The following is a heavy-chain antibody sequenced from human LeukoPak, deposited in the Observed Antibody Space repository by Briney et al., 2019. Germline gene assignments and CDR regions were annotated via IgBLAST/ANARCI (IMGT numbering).Heavy chain of an antibody. J-gene: IGHJ6*02. CDR1: GYTFTSYG. D-gene: IGHD2-2*01. Sequence: ASVKVSSKASGYTFTSYGISWVRQAPGQGLEWMGWISAYNGNTNYAQKLQGRVTMTTGTSTSTAYMELRSLRSDDTAVYYCARDPSVPYCSSTSCYYYYGMDVWGQGTTVTVSS. CDR2: ISAYNGNT. CDR3: ARDPSVPYCSSTSCYYYYGMDV. V-gene: IGHV1-18*01.